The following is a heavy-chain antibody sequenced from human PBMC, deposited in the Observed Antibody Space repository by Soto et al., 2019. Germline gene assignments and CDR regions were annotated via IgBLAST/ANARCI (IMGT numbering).Heavy chain of an antibody. V-gene: IGHV2-5*02. J-gene: IGHJ6*02. CDR2: LYWDDDK. D-gene: IGHD2-21*02. CDR1: GLSLRTTGVG. CDR3: VQSRCGGDFHEIYSSHAYNGLDV. Sequence: QVTLKESGPTLVKPTQTLTLTCTVSGLSLRTTGVGVGWVRQPPGKALEWLALLYWDDDKRYSPSLRSRLTIAXAXSXKXXVLTMPNMDTVDTATYYCVQSRCGGDFHEIYSSHAYNGLDVWGQGTTVTVSS.